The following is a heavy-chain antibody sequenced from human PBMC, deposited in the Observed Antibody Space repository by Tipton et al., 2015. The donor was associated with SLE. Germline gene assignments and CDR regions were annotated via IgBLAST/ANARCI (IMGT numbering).Heavy chain of an antibody. D-gene: IGHD2-2*01. V-gene: IGHV4-39*07. CDR1: GDSIGSSGYY. CDR2: IFYTGTT. Sequence: TLSLTCTVSGDSIGSSGYYWGWIRQPPGKGLEWIGSIFYTGTTNYSPSLKSRVTISEDTSKKQFSLKLKYVTAADTALYYCAASVLPTAPDGFDIWGQGTMVTVSS. J-gene: IGHJ3*02. CDR3: AASVLPTAPDGFDI.